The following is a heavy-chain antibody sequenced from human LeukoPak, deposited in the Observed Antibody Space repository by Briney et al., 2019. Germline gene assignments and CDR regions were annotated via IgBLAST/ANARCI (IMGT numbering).Heavy chain of an antibody. J-gene: IGHJ2*01. V-gene: IGHV4-59*12. CDR3: AGVSSSWYQDWYFDL. D-gene: IGHD6-13*01. Sequence: SETLSLTCTVSGGSINSYYWSWIRQPPGKGLEWIGYIYDSGSTNYNPSLKGRVTISVDTSKNQFSLKLSSVTAADTAVYYCAGVSSSWYQDWYFDLWGRGTLVTVSS. CDR1: GGSINSYY. CDR2: IYDSGST.